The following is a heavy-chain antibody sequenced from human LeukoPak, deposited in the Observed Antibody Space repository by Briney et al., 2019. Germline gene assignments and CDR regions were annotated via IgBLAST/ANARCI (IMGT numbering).Heavy chain of an antibody. Sequence: PGGSLRLSCAASGFTFSSYAMSWVRQAPGKGLEWVSAISGSGGSTYYADSVKGRFTISRDNSTNTLYLQMNSLRAEDTAVYYCAKADAVVVPAADAFDIWGQGTMVTVSS. CDR2: ISGSGGST. J-gene: IGHJ3*02. CDR1: GFTFSSYA. V-gene: IGHV3-23*01. CDR3: AKADAVVVPAADAFDI. D-gene: IGHD2-2*01.